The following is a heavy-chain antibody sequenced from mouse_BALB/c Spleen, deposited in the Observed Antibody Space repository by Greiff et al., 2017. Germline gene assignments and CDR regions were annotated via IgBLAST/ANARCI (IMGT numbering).Heavy chain of an antibody. D-gene: IGHD2-1*01. CDR2: IYPGDGDT. CDR3: ARWGGNYPGVAY. Sequence: QVQLQQSGPELVKPGASVKISCKASGYAFSSSWMNWVKQRPGQGLEWIGRIYPGDGDTNYNGKFKGKATLTADKSSSTAYMQLSSLTSVDSAVYFCARWGGNYPGVAYWGQGTLVTVSA. CDR1: GYAFSSSW. J-gene: IGHJ3*01. V-gene: IGHV1-82*01.